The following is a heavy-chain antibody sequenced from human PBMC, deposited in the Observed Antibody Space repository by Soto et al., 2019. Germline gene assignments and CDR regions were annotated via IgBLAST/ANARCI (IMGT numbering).Heavy chain of an antibody. CDR3: ASNSYGYTFYYY. Sequence: SETLSLTCTVSGGSISSGDYYWSWIRQPPGKGLEWIGYIYYSRSTYYNPSLKSRDTISVDTSKNQFSLKLSSVTAADAAVYYCASNSYGYTFYYYCGRGTLVTVSA. J-gene: IGHJ4*02. CDR1: GGSISSGDYY. D-gene: IGHD5-18*01. V-gene: IGHV4-30-4*01. CDR2: IYYSRST.